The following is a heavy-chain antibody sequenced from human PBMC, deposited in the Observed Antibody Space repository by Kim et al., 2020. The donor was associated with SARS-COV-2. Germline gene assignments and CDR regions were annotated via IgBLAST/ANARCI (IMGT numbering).Heavy chain of an antibody. D-gene: IGHD6-13*01. Sequence: GGSLRLSCAASGFTFSSYDMHWVRQATGKGLEWVSAIGTAGDTYYPGSVKGRFTISRENSNNSLYLQMTSLTAGDTAVYYCARWYSSSWYWAFDIWGQG. CDR2: IGTAGDT. J-gene: IGHJ3*02. CDR3: ARWYSSSWYWAFDI. CDR1: GFTFSSYD. V-gene: IGHV3-13*01.